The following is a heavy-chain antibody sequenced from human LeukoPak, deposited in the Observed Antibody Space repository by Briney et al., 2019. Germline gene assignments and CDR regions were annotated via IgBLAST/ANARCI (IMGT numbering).Heavy chain of an antibody. Sequence: GGSLRLSCAASGFTFSNYDMSWVRQAPGKGLEWLSTISGSGSATYNAGSVKGRFTTSRDNSNNTLYLQMNTLRAEDTPVYYWATTEAPAAVRASSDYWGQGTLVTVSS. CDR3: ATTEAPAAVRASSDY. J-gene: IGHJ4*02. V-gene: IGHV3-23*01. CDR1: GFTFSNYD. D-gene: IGHD2-2*02. CDR2: ISGSGSAT.